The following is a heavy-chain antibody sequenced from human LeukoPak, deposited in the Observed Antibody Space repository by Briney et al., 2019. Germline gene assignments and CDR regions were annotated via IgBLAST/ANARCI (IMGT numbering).Heavy chain of an antibody. Sequence: PGGSLRLSCAASGFTFSSYAMSWVRQAPGEGLEWVSAISGSGGSTYYADSVKGRFTISRDNSKNTLYLQMNSLRAEDTAVYYCAKAQTGTGTTSAFDIWGQGTMVTVSS. D-gene: IGHD1-7*01. V-gene: IGHV3-23*01. CDR3: AKAQTGTGTTSAFDI. J-gene: IGHJ3*02. CDR1: GFTFSSYA. CDR2: ISGSGGST.